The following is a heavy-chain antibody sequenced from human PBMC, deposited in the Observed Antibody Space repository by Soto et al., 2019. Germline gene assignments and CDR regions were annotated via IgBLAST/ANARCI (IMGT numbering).Heavy chain of an antibody. J-gene: IGHJ3*02. Sequence: GASVKVSCKAPGYTLTSYAMHWLRQAPGQRLEWMGWINAGNGNTKYSQKFQGRVTITRDTSASTAYMELSSLRSEDTAVYYCARAHYYDSSGYYPPAFDIWGQGTMVTVSS. CDR1: GYTLTSYA. CDR3: ARAHYYDSSGYYPPAFDI. D-gene: IGHD3-22*01. CDR2: INAGNGNT. V-gene: IGHV1-3*01.